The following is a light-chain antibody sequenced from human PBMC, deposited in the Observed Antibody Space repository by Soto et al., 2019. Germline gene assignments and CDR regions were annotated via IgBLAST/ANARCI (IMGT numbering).Light chain of an antibody. CDR1: QTIIRY. CDR2: AAS. Sequence: DIQMTQSPSSLSASVGDRVTITCRASQTIIRYLNWYQQKPGRAPNLLIYAASSLQSGVPSRFSGGGSGTEFTLTISSLQSEDFATYFCQQSYSTLFSFGPGTNVEIK. V-gene: IGKV1-39*01. J-gene: IGKJ3*01. CDR3: QQSYSTLFS.